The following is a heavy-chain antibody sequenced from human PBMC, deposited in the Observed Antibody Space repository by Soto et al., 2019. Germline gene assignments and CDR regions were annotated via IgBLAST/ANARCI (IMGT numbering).Heavy chain of an antibody. CDR3: AIEKWCEVEF. CDR2: MKPDGSES. D-gene: IGHD2-15*01. V-gene: IGHV3-7*01. CDR1: GFTFSNHY. Sequence: EVQLAESGGGLVQPGGSLRLSCVASGFTFSNHYMKWVRQAPGKGLEWVAKMKPDGSESSYVDSVRGRFTFSRDNARNSLYLQMDSLRDEDTAVYYCAIEKWCEVEFWGQGTLVTVSS. J-gene: IGHJ4*01.